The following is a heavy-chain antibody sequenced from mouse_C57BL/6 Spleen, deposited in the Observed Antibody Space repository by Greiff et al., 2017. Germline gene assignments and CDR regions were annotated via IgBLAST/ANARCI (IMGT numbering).Heavy chain of an antibody. J-gene: IGHJ4*01. Sequence: QVQLKESGPGLVAPSQCLSITCTVSGFSLTSYGVDWVRQSPGKGLEWLGVIWGVGSTNYNSALKSRLSISKDNTKSQVFLKMNSLQTYDTAMYYCARINYYGSSYVSMDYWGQGTSVTVSS. CDR1: GFSLTSYG. V-gene: IGHV2-6*01. D-gene: IGHD1-1*01. CDR3: ARINYYGSSYVSMDY. CDR2: IWGVGST.